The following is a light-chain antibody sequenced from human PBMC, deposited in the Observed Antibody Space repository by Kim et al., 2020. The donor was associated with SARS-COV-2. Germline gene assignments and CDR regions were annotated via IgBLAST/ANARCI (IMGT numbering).Light chain of an antibody. Sequence: GQSVTFTCTGSRSDIDSYDYVSWYQQYPGKAPNLIIYDVTKRPSGVPDRFSGSKSANTAYLTVSGLQAEDEADYYCSSYAGSNNGVFGGGTQLTVL. CDR3: SSYAGSNNGV. CDR1: RSDIDSYDY. CDR2: DVT. V-gene: IGLV2-8*01. J-gene: IGLJ2*01.